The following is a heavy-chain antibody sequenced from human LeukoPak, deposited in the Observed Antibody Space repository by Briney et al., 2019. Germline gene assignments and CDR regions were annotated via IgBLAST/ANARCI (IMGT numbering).Heavy chain of an antibody. CDR1: GYTFTSYD. J-gene: IGHJ5*02. CDR2: MNPNSGNT. CDR3: ARGPERSRYGSGSSWFDP. Sequence: EASVNVSCKASGYTFTSYDINWVRQATGQGLEWMGWMNPNSGNTGYAQKFQGRVTMTRNTSISTAYMELSSLRSEDTAVYYCARGPERSRYGSGSSWFDPWGQGTLVTVSS. D-gene: IGHD3-10*01. V-gene: IGHV1-8*01.